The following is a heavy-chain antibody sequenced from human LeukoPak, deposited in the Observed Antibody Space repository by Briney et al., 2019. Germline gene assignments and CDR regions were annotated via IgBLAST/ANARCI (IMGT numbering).Heavy chain of an antibody. CDR3: VLGDGKD. CDR1: GFTFSGTW. V-gene: IGHV3-7*03. Sequence: GGSLRLSCAASGFTFSGTWMSWARQAPGKGLEWVANIHEDGSEKYYVESVKGRFTVSRDNAKNSLNLQMSSMRAEDTAVYYCVLGDGKDWGQGTLVTVSS. J-gene: IGHJ4*02. D-gene: IGHD4-23*01. CDR2: IHEDGSEK.